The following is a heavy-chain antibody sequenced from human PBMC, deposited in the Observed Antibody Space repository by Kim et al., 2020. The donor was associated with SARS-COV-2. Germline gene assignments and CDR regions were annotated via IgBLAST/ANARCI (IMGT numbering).Heavy chain of an antibody. J-gene: IGHJ4*02. CDR3: ARAHRWELQNYFDY. Sequence: ASVKVSCKASGYTFTGYYMHWVRQAPGQGLEWMGRINPNSGGTNYAQKFQGRVTMTRDTSISTAYMELSRLRSDDTAVYYCARAHRWELQNYFDYWGQGTLVTVSS. CDR2: INPNSGGT. D-gene: IGHD1-26*01. V-gene: IGHV1-2*06. CDR1: GYTFTGYY.